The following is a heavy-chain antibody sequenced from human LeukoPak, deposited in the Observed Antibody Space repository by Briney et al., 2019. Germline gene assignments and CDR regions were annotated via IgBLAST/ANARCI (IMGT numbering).Heavy chain of an antibody. V-gene: IGHV3-30*19. Sequence: GGSLRLSCAASGFTFSSFGMHWARQAPGKGLEWVAAIQDDGTHYAESVKGRFTISRDNSKSTVYLQMNTLRPEDTAVYYCAKRGPPEGSYGNWLDPWGQGTLVTVSS. CDR2: IQDDGTH. CDR3: AKRGPPEGSYGNWLDP. D-gene: IGHD2-15*01. CDR1: GFTFSSFG. J-gene: IGHJ5*02.